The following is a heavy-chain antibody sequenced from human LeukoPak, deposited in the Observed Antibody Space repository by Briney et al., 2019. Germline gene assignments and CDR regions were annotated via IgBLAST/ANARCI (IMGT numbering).Heavy chain of an antibody. CDR2: IIPIFGSA. Sequence: ASVKLSCEASVGTFSLYATSWVRQAPGQGLEWMGGIIPIFGSASYAQNFQGRVTITADESTNTAYMEVSSLRSKDTAVYYCARDRRGCSRGSCCSADYWGQGTLVTVSS. CDR3: ARDRRGCSRGSCCSADY. J-gene: IGHJ4*02. CDR1: VGTFSLYA. V-gene: IGHV1-69*01. D-gene: IGHD2-15*01.